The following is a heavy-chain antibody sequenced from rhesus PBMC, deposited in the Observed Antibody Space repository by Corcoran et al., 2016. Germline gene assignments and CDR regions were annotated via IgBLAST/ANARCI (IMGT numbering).Heavy chain of an antibody. CDR1: GGSIRHPYY. CDR2: IYAKIVSS. CDR3: ARLDYGNNYYYFDY. D-gene: IGHD4-29*01. Sequence: QVQLQESGPGLVKPSETLSLHCPVSGGSIRHPYYWNSLRPPPGRGLEWIGGIYAKIVSSYYNPSLKSRVTISKDTSKTQFSLDLYSVTAADTAVYFCARLDYGNNYYYFDYWGQGVLVTVSS. J-gene: IGHJ4*01. V-gene: IGHV4-143*01.